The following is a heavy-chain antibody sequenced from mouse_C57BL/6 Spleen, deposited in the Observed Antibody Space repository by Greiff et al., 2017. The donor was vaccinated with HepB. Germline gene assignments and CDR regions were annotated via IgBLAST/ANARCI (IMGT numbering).Heavy chain of an antibody. V-gene: IGHV1-20*01. CDR2: INPYNGDT. D-gene: IGHD2-3*01. CDR1: GYSFTGYF. J-gene: IGHJ1*03. Sequence: EVQLQQSGPELVKPGDSVKISCKASGYSFTGYFMNWVMQSHGKSLEWIGRINPYNGDTFYNQKFKGKATLTVDKSSSTAHMELRSLTSEDSAVYECARYDESWYFDVWGTGTTVTVSS. CDR3: ARYDESWYFDV.